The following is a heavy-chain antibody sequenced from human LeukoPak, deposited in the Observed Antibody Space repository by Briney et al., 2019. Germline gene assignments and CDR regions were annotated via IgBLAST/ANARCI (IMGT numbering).Heavy chain of an antibody. CDR3: ASALEVAGTAFDI. CDR2: INPNSGGT. D-gene: IGHD6-19*01. CDR1: GYTFTGYY. V-gene: IGHV1-2*02. J-gene: IGHJ3*02. Sequence: ASVKVSYKASGYTFTGYYMHWVRQAPGQGLEWMGWINPNSGGTNYAQKFQGRVTMTRDTSISTAYMELSRLRSDDTAVYYCASALEVAGTAFDIWGQGTMVTVSS.